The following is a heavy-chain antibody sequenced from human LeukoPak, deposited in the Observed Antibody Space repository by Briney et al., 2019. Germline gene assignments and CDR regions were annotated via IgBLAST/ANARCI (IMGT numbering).Heavy chain of an antibody. CDR3: AKGKNSGYYYHFDY. J-gene: IGHJ4*02. D-gene: IGHD3-22*01. CDR2: VSGGGGST. Sequence: ESGGSLRLSCAASGFTFTNFGMSWVRQAPGKGLEWVSAVSGGGGSTFYADSVKGRFTISRDNSKNTVYLQMNSLRAEDTAVYYCAKGKNSGYYYHFDYWGQGTLVTVSS. CDR1: GFTFTNFG. V-gene: IGHV3-23*01.